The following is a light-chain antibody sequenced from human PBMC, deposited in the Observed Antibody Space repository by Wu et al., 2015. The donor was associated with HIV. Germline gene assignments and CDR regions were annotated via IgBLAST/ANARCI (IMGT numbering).Light chain of an antibody. CDR2: GAS. CDR3: QQRSNWPYT. V-gene: IGKV3-11*01. CDR1: QSVRSY. Sequence: EIVLTLSPAILSLSPGERATLSCWASQSVRSYLAWYQHRPGQAPRLVIYGASNRATGIPARFSGSGSDTDFTLTISSLEPEDFAVYYCQQRSNWPYTFGQGTQGGDQT. J-gene: IGKJ2*01.